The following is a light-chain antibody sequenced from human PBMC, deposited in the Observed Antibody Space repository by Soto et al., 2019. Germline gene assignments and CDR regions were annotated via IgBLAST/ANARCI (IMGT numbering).Light chain of an antibody. V-gene: IGLV1-44*01. CDR1: SSNIGSTS. CDR3: AAWDDSLNGFV. Sequence: QSALAQPPSRSGIPGQRVTMSCSGSSSNIGSTSVHWFQQFPGTAPKVLIHSNDKRPSGVPDRFSGSKSGTSASLAISGLQSEDEADYYCAAWDDSLNGFVFGIGTKVTVL. J-gene: IGLJ1*01. CDR2: SND.